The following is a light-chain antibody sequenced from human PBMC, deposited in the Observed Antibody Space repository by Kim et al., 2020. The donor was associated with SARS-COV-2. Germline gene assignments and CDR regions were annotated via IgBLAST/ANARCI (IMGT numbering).Light chain of an antibody. CDR1: QTLTSDF. V-gene: IGKV3-20*01. Sequence: EIVLTQSPGTLSLSPGQRATLSCRASQTLTSDFLAWYQQGRGQPPRLLIYGASNRAPGISDRFIGSGSGTDFTLTIARLEPGDSAVYFCQQYDSLPNTFGQGTKVDIK. CDR3: QQYDSLPNT. J-gene: IGKJ2*01. CDR2: GAS.